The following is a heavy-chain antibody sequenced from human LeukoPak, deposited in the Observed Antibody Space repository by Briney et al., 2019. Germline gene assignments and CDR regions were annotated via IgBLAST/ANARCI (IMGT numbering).Heavy chain of an antibody. Sequence: GRSLRLSCAASGFTFSSYAMHWVRQAPGKGLEWVAVISYDGSNKYYADSVKGRFTISRDNSKNTLYLQMNSLRAEDTAVYYCARDSEGYDFWSGSTDYWGQRTLVTVSS. J-gene: IGHJ4*02. CDR3: ARDSEGYDFWSGSTDY. V-gene: IGHV3-30-3*01. CDR1: GFTFSSYA. D-gene: IGHD3-3*01. CDR2: ISYDGSNK.